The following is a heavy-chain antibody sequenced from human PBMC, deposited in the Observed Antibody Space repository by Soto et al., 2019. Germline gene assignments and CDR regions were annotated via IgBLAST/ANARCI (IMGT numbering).Heavy chain of an antibody. CDR2: IYPGDSDA. Sequence: PGESLKISCKGSWYTFTNYYIGWVRQRPGKGLEWMGIIYPGDSDARYSPSFQGQVTISDDKSISTAYLQWSSLKASDTAMYYCARTSSNWYSNMEVWGQGTTVNVSS. CDR3: ARTSSNWYSNMEV. J-gene: IGHJ6*02. V-gene: IGHV5-51*01. D-gene: IGHD6-13*01. CDR1: WYTFTNYY.